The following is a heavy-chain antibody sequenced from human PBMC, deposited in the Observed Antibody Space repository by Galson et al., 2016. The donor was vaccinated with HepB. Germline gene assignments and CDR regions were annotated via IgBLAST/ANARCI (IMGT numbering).Heavy chain of an antibody. D-gene: IGHD4-23*01. J-gene: IGHJ2*01. Sequence: PALVKPTQTLTLTCTFSGFSLSTSGVGVGWIRQPPGRALEWLALIFWNDDKRYSPSLKSRLTITKDTSKNPVVLTVTNMDPVDTATYYCARFGTEITPGGPFDSWGRGTLVTVSS. V-gene: IGHV2-5*01. CDR3: ARFGTEITPGGPFDS. CDR1: GFSLSTSGVG. CDR2: IFWNDDK.